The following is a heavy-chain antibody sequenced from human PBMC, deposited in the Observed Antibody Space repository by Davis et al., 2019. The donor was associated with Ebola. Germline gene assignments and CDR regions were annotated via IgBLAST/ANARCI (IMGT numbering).Heavy chain of an antibody. Sequence: GESLKISCAASGFTVSSNYMSWVRQAPGKGLEWVSAISGSGGSTYYADSVKGRFTISRDNSKNTLYLQMNSLRAEDTAVYYCAKVGPKDILTGYFLGWGQGTLVTVSS. CDR3: AKVGPKDILTGYFLG. CDR2: ISGSGGST. D-gene: IGHD3-9*01. V-gene: IGHV3-23*01. CDR1: GFTVSSNY. J-gene: IGHJ4*02.